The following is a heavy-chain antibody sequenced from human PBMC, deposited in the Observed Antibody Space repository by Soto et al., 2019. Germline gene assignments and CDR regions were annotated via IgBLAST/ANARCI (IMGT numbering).Heavy chain of an antibody. J-gene: IGHJ3*02. D-gene: IGHD4-17*01. CDR1: GYSISSGYY. CDR3: ARKAPLTTVTTENPHAFDI. Sequence: PSETLSLTCAVSGYSISSGYYWGWIRQPPGKGLEGIGSIYDSGSTYYNPSLKSRVTISVDTSKNQFSLKLSSVTAADTAVYYCARKAPLTTVTTENPHAFDIWGQGTMVTVSS. CDR2: IYDSGST. V-gene: IGHV4-38-2*01.